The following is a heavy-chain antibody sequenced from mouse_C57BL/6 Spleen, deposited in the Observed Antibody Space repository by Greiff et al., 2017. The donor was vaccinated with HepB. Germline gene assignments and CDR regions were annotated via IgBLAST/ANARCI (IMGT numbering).Heavy chain of an antibody. Sequence: VQLQQPGAELVRPGSSVKLSCKASGYTFTSYWMHWVKQRPIQGLEWIGNIDPSDSETHYNQKFKDKATLTVDKSSSTAYMQLSSLTSEDSAVYYCAREGAYYYGSSYGWYFDVWGTGTTVTVSS. CDR2: IDPSDSET. D-gene: IGHD1-1*01. CDR1: GYTFTSYW. V-gene: IGHV1-52*01. J-gene: IGHJ1*03. CDR3: AREGAYYYGSSYGWYFDV.